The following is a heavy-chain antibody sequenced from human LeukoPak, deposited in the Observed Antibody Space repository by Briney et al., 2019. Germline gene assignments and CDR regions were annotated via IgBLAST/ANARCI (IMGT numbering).Heavy chain of an antibody. Sequence: ASVKVSCKASGYTFTSYGISWVRQAPGQGLEWMGWISAYNGNTNYAQKLQGRVTMTTDTSTSTAYMELSSLRSDDTAMYFCARWRLSGDALTTYHYKTVIDNYFDPWGQGTLVTVSS. V-gene: IGHV1-18*01. CDR1: GYTFTSYG. CDR3: ARWRLSGDALTTYHYKTVIDNYFDP. CDR2: ISAYNGNT. D-gene: IGHD3-16*02. J-gene: IGHJ5*02.